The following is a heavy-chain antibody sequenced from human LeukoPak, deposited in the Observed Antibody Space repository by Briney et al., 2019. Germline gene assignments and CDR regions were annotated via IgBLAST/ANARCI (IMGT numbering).Heavy chain of an antibody. Sequence: SETLSLTCTVSGGSISSYYWSWIRQPPGKGLEWIGYIYYSGSTNYNPSLKSRVTISVDTSKNQFSLKVSSVTAADTAVYYCARGGTVVTPFDYWGQGTLVTVSS. CDR3: ARGGTVVTPFDY. J-gene: IGHJ4*02. D-gene: IGHD4-23*01. V-gene: IGHV4-59*08. CDR2: IYYSGST. CDR1: GGSISSYY.